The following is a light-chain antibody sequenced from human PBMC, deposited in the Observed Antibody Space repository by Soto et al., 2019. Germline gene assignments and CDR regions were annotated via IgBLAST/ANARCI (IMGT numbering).Light chain of an antibody. V-gene: IGKV3-11*01. CDR3: QQRSNWPPLT. J-gene: IGKJ4*01. CDR1: RSVGTY. Sequence: EIVLTQSPATVSLSPGERATLSCRASRSVGTYLAWYQQKPGQAPRLLIYDASNRATGIPARFSGSGSGTDFTLTINNLEPEDFAVYYCQQRSNWPPLTFGGGT. CDR2: DAS.